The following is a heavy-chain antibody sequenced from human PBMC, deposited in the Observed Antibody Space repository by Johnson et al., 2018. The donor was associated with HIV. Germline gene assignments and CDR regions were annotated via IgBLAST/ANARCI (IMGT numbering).Heavy chain of an antibody. CDR2: ISYDGSNK. J-gene: IGHJ3*02. D-gene: IGHD2-21*01. CDR3: AKGPQGIATPDAFDI. V-gene: IGHV3-30*04. Sequence: QVQLVESGGGVVQPGRSLRLSCAASGFTFSSYAMHWVRQAPGKGLELVAVISYDGSNKYYADSVKGRFTISRDNSKNTLYLQMNSLRAEDTAVYYCAKGPQGIATPDAFDIWGQGTMVTVSS. CDR1: GFTFSSYA.